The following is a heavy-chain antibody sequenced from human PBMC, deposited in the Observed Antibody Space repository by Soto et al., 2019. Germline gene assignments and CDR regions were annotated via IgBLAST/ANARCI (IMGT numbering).Heavy chain of an antibody. Sequence: GESLKISCKGSGYSFTSYWIGWVRQMPGKGLEWMGTIYPGASDIRYSPSFQGQVTISADKSINTAYLHWSSLKASDTATHYCAVEILMAGYDEGMDVWGQGTTVTVSS. CDR1: GYSFTSYW. V-gene: IGHV5-51*01. CDR3: AVEILMAGYDEGMDV. D-gene: IGHD5-18*01. CDR2: IYPGASDI. J-gene: IGHJ6*02.